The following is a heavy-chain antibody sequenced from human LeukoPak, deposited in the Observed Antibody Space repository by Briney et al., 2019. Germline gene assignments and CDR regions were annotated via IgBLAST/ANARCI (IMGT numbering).Heavy chain of an antibody. CDR3: ARDSGRPPTSFDY. V-gene: IGHV1-69*04. CDR1: GGTVSSYA. J-gene: IGHJ4*02. Sequence: ASVKVSCKASGGTVSSYAISWVRQAPGQGLEWMGRIIPILGIANYAQKFQGRVTITADKSTSTACMELNSLRSEDTAVYFCARDSGRPPTSFDYWGQGTLVTVSS. D-gene: IGHD1-1*01. CDR2: IIPILGIA.